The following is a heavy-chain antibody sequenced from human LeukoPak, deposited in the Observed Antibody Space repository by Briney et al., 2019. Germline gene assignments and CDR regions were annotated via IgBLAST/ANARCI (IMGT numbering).Heavy chain of an antibody. D-gene: IGHD2-2*01. J-gene: IGHJ6*02. V-gene: IGHV1-18*01. CDR3: ARIDLCSSTSCHTISYYYYGMDV. CDR2: ISAYNGNT. Sequence: ASVRVSCKASGYTFTSYGISWVRQAPGQGLEWMGWISAYNGNTNYAQKLQGRVTMTTDTSTSTAYMELRSLRSDDTAVYYCARIDLCSSTSCHTISYYYYGMDVWGQGTTVTASS. CDR1: GYTFTSYG.